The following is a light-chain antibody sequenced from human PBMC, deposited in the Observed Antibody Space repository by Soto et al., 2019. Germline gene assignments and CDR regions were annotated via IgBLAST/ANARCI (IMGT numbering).Light chain of an antibody. CDR1: QTISTW. CDR3: QQVNSFPPT. V-gene: IGKV1-5*01. CDR2: AAY. J-gene: IGKJ1*01. Sequence: DIQMTQSPSTLSASVGDRVTITCRASQTISTWLAWYQQKPGKAPKLLIYAAYTLQSGVPSRFSGSGSRTEFTLTISSLQPEDFATYYCQQVNSFPPTFGQGTKVDIK.